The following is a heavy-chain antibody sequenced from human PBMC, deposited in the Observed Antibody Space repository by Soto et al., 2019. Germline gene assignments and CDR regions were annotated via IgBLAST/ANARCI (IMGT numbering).Heavy chain of an antibody. CDR1: GFTFRSYA. CDR3: ARDAGYCSGGSCYRRYYYYGMDV. Sequence: GGSLRLSCAASGFTFRSYAMHWVRQAPGKGLELVAVISYDGSNKYYADSVKGRFTISRDNSKNTLYLQMNSLRAEDTAVYYCARDAGYCSGGSCYRRYYYYGMDVWGQGTTVNVSS. CDR2: ISYDGSNK. V-gene: IGHV3-30-3*01. J-gene: IGHJ6*02. D-gene: IGHD2-15*01.